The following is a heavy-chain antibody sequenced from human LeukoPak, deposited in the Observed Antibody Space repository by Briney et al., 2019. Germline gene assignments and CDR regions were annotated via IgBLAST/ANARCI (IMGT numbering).Heavy chain of an antibody. J-gene: IGHJ4*02. Sequence: ASVKVSCKASGNTFSSFYLHWVRQAPGQGLEWMGIITPNTGDTTYAPKFQNRLIMTRDRSTSTVYMELHSLRSEDTAVYYCARSRNYYRVYFDNWGQGTPVPVSS. CDR1: GNTFSSFY. CDR3: ARSRNYYRVYFDN. V-gene: IGHV1-46*01. CDR2: ITPNTGDT. D-gene: IGHD3-10*01.